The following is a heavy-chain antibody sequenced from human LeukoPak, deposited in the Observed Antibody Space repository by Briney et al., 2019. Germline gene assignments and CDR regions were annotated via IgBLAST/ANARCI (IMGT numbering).Heavy chain of an antibody. J-gene: IGHJ4*02. V-gene: IGHV3-53*01. CDR3: ARDTYGKNYFDY. D-gene: IGHD3-10*01. Sequence: GGSLRLSCAASGFTVSSNYMSWVRQAPGKGLEWVSVIYSGGSTYYADSVKGRFTISRDNSKDTLYLQMNSLRAEDTAVYYCARDTYGKNYFDYWGRGTLVTVSS. CDR2: IYSGGST. CDR1: GFTVSSNY.